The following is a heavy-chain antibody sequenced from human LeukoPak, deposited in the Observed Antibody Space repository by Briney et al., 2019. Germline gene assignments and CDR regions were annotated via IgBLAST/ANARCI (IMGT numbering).Heavy chain of an antibody. D-gene: IGHD1-26*01. CDR3: ARDAVGWDTYGPLYFDY. Sequence: PGGSLRLSCAASGLRFSNSIIHWIRQAPGKGLEWVAVVSYGGANNLYADSVKGRFTISRDNSKDTVFLQMNRLRVEDTGIYYCARDAVGWDTYGPLYFDYWGQGTPVTVSS. J-gene: IGHJ4*02. CDR1: GLRFSNSI. V-gene: IGHV3-30-3*01. CDR2: VSYGGANN.